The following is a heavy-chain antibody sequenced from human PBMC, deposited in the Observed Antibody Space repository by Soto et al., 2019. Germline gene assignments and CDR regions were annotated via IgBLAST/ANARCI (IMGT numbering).Heavy chain of an antibody. D-gene: IGHD2-21*01. Sequence: QMQLVQSGAEVRKPGASVKVSCKASGYTFTNYYINWVRQVPGQGLEWMGVINPDIGVTNYAQKFQGRATMTRDTSTSKVSMELSSLRSEDTAVYLCARALGTVVVLTPDTLDSWGQGTVVTVSS. CDR2: INPDIGVT. V-gene: IGHV1-46*03. J-gene: IGHJ3*02. CDR3: ARALGTVVVLTPDTLDS. CDR1: GYTFTNYY.